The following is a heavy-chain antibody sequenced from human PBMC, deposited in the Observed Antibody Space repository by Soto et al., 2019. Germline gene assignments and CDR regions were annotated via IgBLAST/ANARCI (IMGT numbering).Heavy chain of an antibody. D-gene: IGHD3-3*01. Sequence: EVQLLESGGGLVQPGGSLRLSCAASGFTFSSYAMTWVRQAPGKGLEWVSALSGNSGTTYSADSVKGRFTISRDNSRNTLYLHMSSLRAEDTALYYCAKGSKFTIFSANDFWGQGTLVTVSS. V-gene: IGHV3-23*01. CDR3: AKGSKFTIFSANDF. CDR1: GFTFSSYA. CDR2: LSGNSGTT. J-gene: IGHJ4*02.